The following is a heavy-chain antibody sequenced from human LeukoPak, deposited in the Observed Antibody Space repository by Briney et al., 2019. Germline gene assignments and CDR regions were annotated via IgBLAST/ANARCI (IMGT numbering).Heavy chain of an antibody. CDR1: GYTFTGYY. J-gene: IGHJ6*02. D-gene: IGHD5-18*01. V-gene: IGHV1-2*02. CDR2: INPNSGGT. Sequence: ASVKVSCKASGYTFTGYYMHWVRQAPGQGLEWMGWINPNSGGTNYAQKFQGRVTMTRDTSISTAYMELSRLRSDDTAVYYCARPGHSYGHYYYYGMDVWGQGTTVTVSS. CDR3: ARPGHSYGHYYYYGMDV.